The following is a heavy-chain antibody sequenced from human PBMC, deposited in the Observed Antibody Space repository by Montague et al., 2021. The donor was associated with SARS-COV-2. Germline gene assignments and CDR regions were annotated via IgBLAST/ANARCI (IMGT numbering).Heavy chain of an antibody. Sequence: SETLSLTCIVSGGSISGSSYFWGWIRQPPGKGLEWIGSMHYTGRTYYSPSLRSRVTLSADTSKNQFSLNLSSVTATDTGVYSCVRQEGDHDILTGYTNLCGSEYFKLWGQGTLVTVSS. CDR2: MHYTGRT. J-gene: IGHJ1*01. V-gene: IGHV4-39*01. D-gene: IGHD3-9*01. CDR1: GGSISGSSYF. CDR3: VRQEGDHDILTGYTNLCGSEYFKL.